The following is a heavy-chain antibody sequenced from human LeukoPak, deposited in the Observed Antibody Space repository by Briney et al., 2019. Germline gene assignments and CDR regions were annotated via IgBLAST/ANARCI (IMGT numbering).Heavy chain of an antibody. CDR3: ASILDGMDV. CDR1: GYTFIGYY. V-gene: IGHV1-2*02. CDR2: INPNSGGT. J-gene: IGHJ6*02. Sequence: ASVKVSCKASGYTFIGYYLHWLRQAPGQGPEWMGWINPNSGGTNYSEKFQGRVTMTRDTSISTAYMELSRLRSDDTAVYYCASILDGMDVWGQGTTVSVSS.